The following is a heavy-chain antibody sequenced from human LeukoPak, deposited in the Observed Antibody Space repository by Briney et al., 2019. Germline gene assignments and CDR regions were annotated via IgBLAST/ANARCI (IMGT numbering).Heavy chain of an antibody. J-gene: IGHJ4*02. CDR1: GGSISSGGYY. CDR3: ARDGRQLAFDS. CDR2: IDQTGST. Sequence: SETLSLTCTVSGGSISSGGYYWSWIRQLPGKGLEWIGSIDQTGSTQYNLSLKSRVIISVNTSKNQFSLKLSSVTAADTAVYYCARDGRQLAFDSWGQGTLVTVFS. D-gene: IGHD1-1*01. V-gene: IGHV4-39*07.